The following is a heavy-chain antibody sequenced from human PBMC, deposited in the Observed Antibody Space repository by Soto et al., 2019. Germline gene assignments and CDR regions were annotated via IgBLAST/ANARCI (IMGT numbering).Heavy chain of an antibody. CDR3: ARLLYDSGDYVGY. CDR1: EFTFSSYG. D-gene: IGHD4-17*01. Sequence: VQLVESGGGVVQPGRSLRLSCAASEFTFSSYGMHWVRQAPGKGLDWVAYISPSETTIYYADSMKGRFTISRDDSKNSVYLQMNSIIVDDTALYYCARLLYDSGDYVGYWGQGTLVTVST. J-gene: IGHJ4*02. CDR2: ISPSETTI. V-gene: IGHV3-48*01.